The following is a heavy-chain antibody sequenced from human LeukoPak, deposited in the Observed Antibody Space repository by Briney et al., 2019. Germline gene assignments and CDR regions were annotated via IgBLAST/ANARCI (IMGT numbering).Heavy chain of an antibody. V-gene: IGHV1-2*02. Sequence: ASVKVSCKASGYTFTGYYMHWVRQAPGQGLEWMGWIKPNSGGTNYAQKFQGRVTMTRDTSISTAYMELSRLRSDDTAVYYCARDVVVVVAATDYYYYGMDVWGQGTTVTVSS. CDR3: ARDVVVVVAATDYYYYGMDV. CDR1: GYTFTGYY. D-gene: IGHD2-15*01. CDR2: IKPNSGGT. J-gene: IGHJ6*02.